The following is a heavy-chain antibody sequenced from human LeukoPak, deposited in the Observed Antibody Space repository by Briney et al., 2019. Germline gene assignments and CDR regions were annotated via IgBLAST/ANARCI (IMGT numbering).Heavy chain of an antibody. V-gene: IGHV3-23*01. CDR2: ISGSGGST. D-gene: IGHD3-10*01. CDR3: AKDRSYYNEGADY. J-gene: IGHJ4*02. CDR1: GFTFSTYG. Sequence: GGSLRLSCAASGFTFSTYGMAWVRQAQGKGPEWVSAISGSGGSTYYADSVRGRFTISRDNSKNTLSLQMNSLRAEDTAIYYCAKDRSYYNEGADYWGQGILVTVSS.